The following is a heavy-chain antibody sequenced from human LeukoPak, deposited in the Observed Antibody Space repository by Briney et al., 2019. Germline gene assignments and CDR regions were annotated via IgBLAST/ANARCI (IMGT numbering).Heavy chain of an antibody. Sequence: ASVRVSCKASGYTFTGYDINWVRQATGQGLEWMGWMNPNSGNTGYAQKFQGRVTMTRNTSISTAYMELSSLRSEDTAVYYCARTRITIFGVVIIHYYGMDVWGQGTTVTVSS. J-gene: IGHJ6*02. V-gene: IGHV1-8*01. CDR2: MNPNSGNT. CDR1: GYTFTGYD. CDR3: ARTRITIFGVVIIHYYGMDV. D-gene: IGHD3-3*01.